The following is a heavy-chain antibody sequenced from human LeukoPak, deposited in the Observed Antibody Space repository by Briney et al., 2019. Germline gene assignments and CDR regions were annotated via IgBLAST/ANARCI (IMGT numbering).Heavy chain of an antibody. CDR2: IKSKTDGGAT. D-gene: IGHD3-3*01. CDR3: TTEESNYDFWSGTSYYYMDV. V-gene: IGHV3-15*01. Sequence: GGSLRLSCAASGFTFSSFWMGWVRQAPGKGLEWVGRIKSKTDGGATDYAAPVKGRFTISRDDSKNTLYLQMNSLKTEDTAVYYCTTEESNYDFWSGTSYYYMDVWGKGTTVTVSS. CDR1: GFTFSSFW. J-gene: IGHJ6*03.